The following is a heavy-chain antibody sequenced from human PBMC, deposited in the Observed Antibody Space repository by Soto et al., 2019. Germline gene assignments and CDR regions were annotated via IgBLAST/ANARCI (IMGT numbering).Heavy chain of an antibody. CDR1: GYTFTSHK. Sequence: QVQLVQSGAEVKKPGASVKVSCKASGYTFTSHKINWVRQATGQGLEWMGWMDPDSGKTAYVQKFQGQVTKTKNTSKSTAHLELKHLRSEETAMYYWARQHYDYWGGLNRFDPWGQGTLVNVSS. D-gene: IGHD3-3*01. CDR3: ARQHYDYWGGLNRFDP. V-gene: IGHV1-8*01. J-gene: IGHJ5*02. CDR2: MDPDSGKT.